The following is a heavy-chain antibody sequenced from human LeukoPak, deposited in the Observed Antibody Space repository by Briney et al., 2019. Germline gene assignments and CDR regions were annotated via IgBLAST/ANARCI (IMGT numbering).Heavy chain of an antibody. J-gene: IGHJ4*02. CDR3: ARALRAYGGNSAY. Sequence: PSEALSLTCTVSGGSISSYYWSWIRQPPGKGLEWIGYIYYSGSTNYNPSLKSRVTISVDTSKNQFSLKLSSVTAADTAVYYCARALRAYGGNSAYWGQGTLVTVSS. CDR1: GGSISSYY. V-gene: IGHV4-59*01. CDR2: IYYSGST. D-gene: IGHD4-23*01.